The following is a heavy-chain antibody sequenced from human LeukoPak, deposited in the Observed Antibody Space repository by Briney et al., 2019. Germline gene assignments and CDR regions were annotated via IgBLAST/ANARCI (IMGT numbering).Heavy chain of an antibody. J-gene: IGHJ4*02. CDR2: ISSSSSYI. Sequence: PGGSLRLSCAASGFTFSSYSMNWVRQAPGKGLEWVSSISSSSSYIYYADSVKGRFTISRDNAKNSLYLQMNSLRAEDTAVYYCAKVAGSYSDFDYWGQGTLVTVSS. V-gene: IGHV3-21*01. D-gene: IGHD1-26*01. CDR1: GFTFSSYS. CDR3: AKVAGSYSDFDY.